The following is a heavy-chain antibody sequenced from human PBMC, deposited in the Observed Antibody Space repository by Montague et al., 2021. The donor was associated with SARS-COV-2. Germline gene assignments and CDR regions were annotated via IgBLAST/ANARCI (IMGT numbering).Heavy chain of an antibody. CDR1: GFTFSNIW. D-gene: IGHD2-21*01. CDR2: IKPDESEK. Sequence: SLRLSCAASGFTFSNIWMSWVRQAPGKGLEWVANIKPDESEKNYVDSVKGRFSISRDNAKNSLYLQMDNLRAEDTAIYYCAKSGDAHGLDVWGQGTSVSVFS. V-gene: IGHV3-7*01. CDR3: AKSGDAHGLDV. J-gene: IGHJ6*02.